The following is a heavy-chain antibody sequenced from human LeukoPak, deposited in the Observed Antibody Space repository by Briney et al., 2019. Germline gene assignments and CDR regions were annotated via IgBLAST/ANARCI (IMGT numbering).Heavy chain of an antibody. CDR2: IYYSGST. Sequence: SETLSLTCTVSGGSISTSYWSWIRQPPGKGLEWIGYIYYSGSTYYNPSLKSRVTISVDTSKNQFSLKLSSVTAADTAVYYCARGVGWLQPENWFDPWGQGTLVTVSS. J-gene: IGHJ5*02. V-gene: IGHV4-59*06. CDR1: GGSISTSY. D-gene: IGHD5-24*01. CDR3: ARGVGWLQPENWFDP.